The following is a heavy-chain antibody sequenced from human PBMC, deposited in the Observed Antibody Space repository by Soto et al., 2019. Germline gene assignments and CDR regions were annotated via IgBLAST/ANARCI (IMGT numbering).Heavy chain of an antibody. Sequence: QVQLVESGGGVVQSGTSLRLSCAASGFTFGTYGMHWVRQAPGKRLEWLAVIWHDGSKENYADSVRGRFTISRDKYKDTVYLQMNSLRGEDTAVYYCASGFGAAVHAAHLDYWGHGTPVNVSS. V-gene: IGHV3-33*01. CDR2: IWHDGSKE. D-gene: IGHD3-10*01. J-gene: IGHJ4*01. CDR1: GFTFGTYG. CDR3: ASGFGAAVHAAHLDY.